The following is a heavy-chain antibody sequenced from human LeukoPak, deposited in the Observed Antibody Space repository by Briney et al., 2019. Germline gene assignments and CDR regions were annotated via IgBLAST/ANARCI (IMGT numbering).Heavy chain of an antibody. CDR3: TREADPAFSASSSPDF. J-gene: IGHJ4*02. CDR2: IKTDGSIT. Sequence: GGSLRLSCAASGLGFSNFWMHWVRQAPGKGLEWVSRIKTDGSITAYADSVKGRFTISRDNAKNTLYLHMNSLKGEDTATYFCTREADPAFSASSSPDFWGQGTPVTVS. D-gene: IGHD6-6*01. CDR1: GLGFSNFW. V-gene: IGHV3-74*01.